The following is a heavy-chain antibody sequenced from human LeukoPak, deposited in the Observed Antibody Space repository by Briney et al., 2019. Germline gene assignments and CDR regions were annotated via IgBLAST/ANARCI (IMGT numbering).Heavy chain of an antibody. V-gene: IGHV4-34*04. D-gene: IGHD2-21*02. Sequence: SETLSLTCAVSGVSFDDYYWSWVRQTPGKGLEWIGEINHSGYTNDSPSLKSRATLSIDTSRKQFSLNLRSVTVADTGIYYCTRMTEGHDHWGQGTLVTVSS. J-gene: IGHJ5*02. CDR2: INHSGYT. CDR1: GVSFDDYY. CDR3: TRMTEGHDH.